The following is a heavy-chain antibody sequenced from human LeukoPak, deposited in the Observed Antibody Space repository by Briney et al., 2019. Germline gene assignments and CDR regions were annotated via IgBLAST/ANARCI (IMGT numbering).Heavy chain of an antibody. CDR1: GGSISSYY. CDR3: ARDVCGGDCNDAFDI. CDR2: IYYSGST. D-gene: IGHD2-21*02. Sequence: KSSETLSLTCTVSGGSISSYYWSWIRQPPGKGLEWIGYIYYSGSTNYNPSLKSRVTISVDTSKNQFSLKLSSVTAADTAVYYCARDVCGGDCNDAFDIWGQGTMVTVSS. V-gene: IGHV4-59*01. J-gene: IGHJ3*02.